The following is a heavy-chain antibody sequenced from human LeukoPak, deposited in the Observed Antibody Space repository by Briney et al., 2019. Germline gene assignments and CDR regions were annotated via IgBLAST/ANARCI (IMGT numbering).Heavy chain of an antibody. V-gene: IGHV3-30*18. D-gene: IGHD2-21*02. J-gene: IGHJ4*02. CDR3: AKTKGPIVVVTAILDY. Sequence: GGSLRLSCAASGFTFSSYGMHWVRQAPGKGLEWVAVITYDGSNKYYADSVKGRFTISRDNSKNTLYLQMNSLRAEDTAVYYCAKTKGPIVVVTAILDYWGRGTLVTVSS. CDR1: GFTFSSYG. CDR2: ITYDGSNK.